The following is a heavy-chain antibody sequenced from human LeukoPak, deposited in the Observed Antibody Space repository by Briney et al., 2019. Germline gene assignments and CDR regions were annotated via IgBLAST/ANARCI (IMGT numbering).Heavy chain of an antibody. CDR3: ATVEGNYGH. V-gene: IGHV3-72*01. CDR2: ARNKPKGYTT. CDR1: GFTFSDHY. D-gene: IGHD1-7*01. Sequence: GGSLRLSCEVFGFTFSDHYMDWDRQAPGKGLEWVGRARNKPKGYTTVYAASVKGRFTISRDDSKDSLYLQMNSLKTDDTADYYCATVEGNYGHWGQGTLVTVSS. J-gene: IGHJ1*01.